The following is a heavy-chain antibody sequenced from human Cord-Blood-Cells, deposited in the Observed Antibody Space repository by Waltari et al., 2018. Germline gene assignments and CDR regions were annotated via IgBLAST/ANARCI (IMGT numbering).Heavy chain of an antibody. CDR3: ARGGGSSGEGNWFDP. Sequence: QVQLQQCGAGLLKPSETLSLTCAVYGGSFSGYYWSWTRQPPGKGLEWIGEINHSGSTNYNPSLKSRVTISVDTSKNQFSLKLSSVTAADTAVYYCARGGGSSGEGNWFDPWGQGTLVTVSS. CDR1: GGSFSGYY. D-gene: IGHD6-19*01. CDR2: INHSGST. J-gene: IGHJ5*02. V-gene: IGHV4-34*01.